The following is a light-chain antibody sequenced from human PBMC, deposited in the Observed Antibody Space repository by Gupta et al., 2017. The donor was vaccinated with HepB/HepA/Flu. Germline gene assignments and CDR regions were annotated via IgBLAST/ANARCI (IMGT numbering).Light chain of an antibody. V-gene: IGLV1-40*01. CDR3: QSYDSSLGVV. CDR2: GNS. Sequence: QSVLTQPPSVSGAPGQRVTISCTGSTTNIGTGYDVHWYQNLPGTAPKLLIHGNSNRPSGVPDRFSGSKSGTSASLAITGLQAEDEADYYCQSYDSSLGVVFGGGTKLTVL. CDR1: TTNIGTGYD. J-gene: IGLJ3*02.